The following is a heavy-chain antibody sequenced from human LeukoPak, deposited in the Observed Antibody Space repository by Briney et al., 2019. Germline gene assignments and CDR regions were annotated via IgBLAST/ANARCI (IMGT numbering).Heavy chain of an antibody. CDR2: INSDGSSS. V-gene: IGHV3-74*01. CDR1: GFTFSNYW. Sequence: GGSLRLSCAASGFTFSNYWMHWVRQAPGKGLVWVSRINSDGSSSNYADSVKGRFTISRDNAKNTVFLQMNSLRSEDTAVYYCARVDTRGYRSFYHYYGMDVWGQGTTVTVSS. J-gene: IGHJ6*02. D-gene: IGHD3-22*01. CDR3: ARVDTRGYRSFYHYYGMDV.